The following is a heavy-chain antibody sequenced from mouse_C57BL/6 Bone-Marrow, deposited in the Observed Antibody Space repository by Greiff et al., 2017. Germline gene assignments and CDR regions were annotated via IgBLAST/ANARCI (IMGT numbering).Heavy chain of an antibody. CDR3: ARVGYYYAMDY. Sequence: QVQLQQSGAELVKPGASVKLSCKASGYTFTSYWMQWVKQRPGQGLEWIGEIDPSDSYTNYNQKFKGKATLTVDTSSSTAYMQLSSLTSEDSAVYYCARVGYYYAMDYWGQGTSVTVSS. CDR1: GYTFTSYW. J-gene: IGHJ4*01. CDR2: IDPSDSYT. V-gene: IGHV1-50*01.